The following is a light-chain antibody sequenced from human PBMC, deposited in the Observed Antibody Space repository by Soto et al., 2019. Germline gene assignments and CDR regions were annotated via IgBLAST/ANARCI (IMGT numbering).Light chain of an antibody. J-gene: IGLJ2*01. Sequence: SYELTQPPSVSVAPGKTARITCGGNNMGSKSVHWYQQKPGQAPVLVIYYDSDRPSGIPERFSGSNSGNTATLTISRVEAGDEADYYCHACDNTSDHVVFGGGTKLTVL. V-gene: IGLV3-21*04. CDR2: YDS. CDR3: HACDNTSDHVV. CDR1: NMGSKS.